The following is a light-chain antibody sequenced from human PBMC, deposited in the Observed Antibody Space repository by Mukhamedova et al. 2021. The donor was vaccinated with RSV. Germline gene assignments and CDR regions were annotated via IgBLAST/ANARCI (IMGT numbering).Light chain of an antibody. J-gene: IGLJ3*02. CDR1: SNDIGSYNL. V-gene: IGLV2-23*01. CDR2: ETT. CDR3: SSYAGSSLLL. Sequence: ISCTGSSNDIGSYNLVSWYQQHPGKAPKLMIYETTQRPSGVSNRFSGSKSGNTASLTISGLQPEDESDYYCSSYAGSSLLLFGGG.